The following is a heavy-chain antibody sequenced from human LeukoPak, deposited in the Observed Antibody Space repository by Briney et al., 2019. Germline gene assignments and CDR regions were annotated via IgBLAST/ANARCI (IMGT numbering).Heavy chain of an antibody. J-gene: IGHJ4*02. CDR2: ISGSGGST. D-gene: IGHD6-13*01. CDR3: AKALYSSSWYRGYFDY. CDR1: RFTFSSYA. Sequence: GGSLRLSCAASRFTFSSYAMSWVRQAPGKGLEWVSAISGSGGSTYYADSVKGRFTISRDNSKNTLYLQMNSLRAEDTAVYYCAKALYSSSWYRGYFDYWGQGTLVTVSS. V-gene: IGHV3-23*01.